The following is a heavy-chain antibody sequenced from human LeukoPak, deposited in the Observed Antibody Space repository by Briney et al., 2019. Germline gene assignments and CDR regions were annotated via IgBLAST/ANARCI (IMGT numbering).Heavy chain of an antibody. J-gene: IGHJ6*03. CDR2: INHSGST. Sequence: SETLSLTCTVSGGSISSSSYYWGWIRQPPGKGLEWIGEINHSGSTNYNPSLKSRVTISVDTSKNQFSLKLSSVTAADTAVYYCARGTGEDPKSLMVYYYGSGSYYKWRPYYYYYMDVWGKGTTVTVSS. CDR1: GGSISSSSYY. D-gene: IGHD3-10*01. CDR3: ARGTGEDPKSLMVYYYGSGSYYKWRPYYYYYMDV. V-gene: IGHV4-39*07.